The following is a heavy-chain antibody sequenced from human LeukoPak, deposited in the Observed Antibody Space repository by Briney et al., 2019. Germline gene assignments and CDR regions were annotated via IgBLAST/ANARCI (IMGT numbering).Heavy chain of an antibody. V-gene: IGHV4-39*07. D-gene: IGHD4-11*01. CDR1: GGSISSSRSY. Sequence: SETLSLTCSVSGGSISSSRSYWGWLRQSPGTGLEWVGSIYYNGDTYSNPSFKSRVSMSVDTAKNQISLILTSVTAADTAVYYCSREGYSCPNWFDTGGQGTLVTVSS. J-gene: IGHJ5*02. CDR3: SREGYSCPNWFDT. CDR2: IYYNGDT.